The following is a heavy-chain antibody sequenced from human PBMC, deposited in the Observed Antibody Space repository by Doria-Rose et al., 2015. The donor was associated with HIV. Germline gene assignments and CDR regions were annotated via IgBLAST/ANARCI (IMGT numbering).Heavy chain of an antibody. J-gene: IGHJ4*02. Sequence: GQGLEWMGRIIPILAIVNYALRFQGRVTITADESTSTAYMELSSLRSEDTAIHYCASQWERSSFDYWGQGTLVTVSS. CDR3: ASQWERSSFDY. D-gene: IGHD1-26*01. V-gene: IGHV1-69*02. CDR2: IIPILAIV.